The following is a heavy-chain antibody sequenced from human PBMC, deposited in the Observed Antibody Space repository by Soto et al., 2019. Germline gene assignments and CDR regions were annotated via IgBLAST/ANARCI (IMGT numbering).Heavy chain of an antibody. CDR2: IYSGGST. Sequence: EVQLVESGGGLVQPGGSLRLSCAASGFTVSSNYMSWVRQAPGKGLEWVSVIYSGGSTYYADSVKGRFTISRDNPKNTMYLEMNSVRAEDTAVYYCARDFTYGSGRYLCYYGMDVWGQGTTVTVSS. CDR1: GFTVSSNY. D-gene: IGHD3-10*01. V-gene: IGHV3-66*01. J-gene: IGHJ6*02. CDR3: ARDFTYGSGRYLCYYGMDV.